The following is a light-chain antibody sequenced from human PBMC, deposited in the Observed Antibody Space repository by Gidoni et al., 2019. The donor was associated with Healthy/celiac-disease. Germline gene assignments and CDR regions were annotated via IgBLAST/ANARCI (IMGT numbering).Light chain of an antibody. V-gene: IGLV2-14*01. J-gene: IGLJ2*01. CDR1: SSDVGGYNY. Sequence: QSALTQPALASGSPGQSITISCTGTSSDVGGYNYVSWYQQHPGKAPTLMIYDVSNRPSGVSDRFSGSKSGNTASLTISGLQAEDEADYYCSSYTSSSTSVVFGGGTKLTVL. CDR3: SSYTSSSTSVV. CDR2: DVS.